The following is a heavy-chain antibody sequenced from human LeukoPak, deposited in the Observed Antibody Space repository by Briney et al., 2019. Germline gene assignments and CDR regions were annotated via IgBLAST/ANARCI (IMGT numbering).Heavy chain of an antibody. V-gene: IGHV3-30*02. D-gene: IGHD3-16*01. CDR3: AKEGFESQGAFDI. Sequence: GESLRLSCAASGFTFSNYGMHWVRQAPGKGLEWVAFVRYDETTKFYADSVKGRLTISRDNSKTTLYLQMNSLRAEDTAVYYCAKEGFESQGAFDIWGQGTMVTVSS. J-gene: IGHJ3*02. CDR1: GFTFSNYG. CDR2: VRYDETTK.